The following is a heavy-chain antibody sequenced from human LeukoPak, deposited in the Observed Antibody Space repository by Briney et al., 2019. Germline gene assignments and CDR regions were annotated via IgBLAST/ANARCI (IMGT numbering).Heavy chain of an antibody. Sequence: SETLSLTCTVSGGSISSYYWSWIRQPAGKGLEWMGRIYTSGSTNYNPSLKSRLTISVDTAKNQFSLKLSSVTAADTAVYYCARDRGSGSYYTHDAFDIWGQGTMVTVSS. CDR3: ARDRGSGSYYTHDAFDI. J-gene: IGHJ3*02. CDR1: GGSISSYY. D-gene: IGHD3-10*01. CDR2: IYTSGST. V-gene: IGHV4-4*07.